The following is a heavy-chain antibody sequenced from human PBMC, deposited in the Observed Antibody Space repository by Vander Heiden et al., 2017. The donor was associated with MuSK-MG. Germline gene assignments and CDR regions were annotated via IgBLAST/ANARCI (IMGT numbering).Heavy chain of an antibody. CDR1: GFTFSSYA. V-gene: IGHV3-23*01. CDR2: ITSSGYTT. J-gene: IGHJ4*02. CDR3: AKWRITVTAAGGDFDY. Sequence: EVQLLESGGGLVQPGESLRLSCAASGFTFSSYAMSWVRQAPGKGLEWVSTITSSGYTTYYADSVKGRFSISRDNSKNTLYLQMNSLSAEDTAVYYCAKWRITVTAAGGDFDYWGQGTLGTVSS. D-gene: IGHD2-21*02.